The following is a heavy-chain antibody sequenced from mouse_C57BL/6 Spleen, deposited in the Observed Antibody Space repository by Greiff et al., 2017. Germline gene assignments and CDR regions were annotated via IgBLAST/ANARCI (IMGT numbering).Heavy chain of an antibody. CDR3: ARAAPLAY. V-gene: IGHV5-17*01. J-gene: IGHJ3*01. Sequence: EVKLVESGGGLVKPGGSLKLSCAASGFTFSDYGMHWVRQAPEKGLEWVAYISSGSSTIYYADTVKGRFTISRDNAKNTLFLQMTSLRSEDTAMYYCARAAPLAYWGQGTLVTVSA. CDR1: GFTFSDYG. CDR2: ISSGSSTI. D-gene: IGHD3-1*01.